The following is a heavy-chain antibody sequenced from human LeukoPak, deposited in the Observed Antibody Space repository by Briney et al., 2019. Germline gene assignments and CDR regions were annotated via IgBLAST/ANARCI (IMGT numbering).Heavy chain of an antibody. J-gene: IGHJ5*02. CDR3: AKVNGAAGTEWFDP. CDR1: GFTFDDYA. Sequence: TGGSLRLSCAASGFTFDDYAMHWVRQAPGKGLEWVSGISWNSGSIGYADSVKGRFTISRDNAKNSLYLQMNSLRAEDTALYYCAKVNGAAGTEWFDPWGQGTLVTVSS. D-gene: IGHD6-13*01. V-gene: IGHV3-9*01. CDR2: ISWNSGSI.